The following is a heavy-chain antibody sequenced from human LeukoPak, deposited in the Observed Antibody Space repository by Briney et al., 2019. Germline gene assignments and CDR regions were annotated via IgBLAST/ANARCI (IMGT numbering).Heavy chain of an antibody. CDR1: GYTFTGYY. V-gene: IGHV1-2*02. Sequence: ASVKVSCKASGYTFTGYYMHWVRQAPGQGLEWMGWINPNSGGTNYAQKFQGRVTMTRDTSISTAYMELSRLRSDDTAVYYCARDGRPYYDSSYYYYYGMDVWGQGTTVTVSS. CDR3: ARDGRPYYDSSYYYYYGMDV. CDR2: INPNSGGT. D-gene: IGHD3-3*01. J-gene: IGHJ6*02.